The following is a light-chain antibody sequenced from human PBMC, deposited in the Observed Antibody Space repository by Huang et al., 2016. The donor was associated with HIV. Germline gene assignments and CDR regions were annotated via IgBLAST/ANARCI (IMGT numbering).Light chain of an antibody. J-gene: IGKJ4*01. CDR2: EAS. V-gene: IGKV3-15*01. CDR1: QNVRNN. Sequence: ETLMTQFPATLSVSPGDRANRSCRASQNVRNNLAWYQQKPGQAPRLLFYEASSRALRFPGRFSASGSGIDFTLTISSLQSEDFAVYYCQQFNNWPPAFVGGTTVEIK. CDR3: QQFNNWPPA.